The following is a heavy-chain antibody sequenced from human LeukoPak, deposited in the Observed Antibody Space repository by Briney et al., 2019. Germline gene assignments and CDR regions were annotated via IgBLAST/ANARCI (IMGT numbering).Heavy chain of an antibody. V-gene: IGHV4-59*01. CDR2: VYYSGTT. Sequence: PSETLSLTCTVSGGSISSYYWSWIRQPPGKGLEWIGYVYYSGTTNYNSSLKSRVTISVDTSKNQFSLKLSSVTAADTAVYYCARQGYGSGYYYFDYWGQGTLVTVSS. J-gene: IGHJ4*02. CDR3: ARQGYGSGYYYFDY. CDR1: GGSISSYY. D-gene: IGHD6-19*01.